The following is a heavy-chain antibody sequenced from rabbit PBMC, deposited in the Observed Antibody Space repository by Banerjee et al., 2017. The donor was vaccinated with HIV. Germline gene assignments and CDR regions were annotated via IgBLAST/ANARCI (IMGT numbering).Heavy chain of an antibody. CDR1: GFSFSSSYW. CDR3: ARQDSYDDYGDSPDYFNL. CDR2: IYTGSSGST. V-gene: IGHV1S45*01. J-gene: IGHJ4*01. D-gene: IGHD2-1*01. Sequence: QEQLVESGGGLVQPEGSLTLTCTASGFSFSSSYWICWVRQAPGKGLEWIGCIYTGSSGSTYYASWAKGRFTISKTSSTTVTLQMTSLTAADTATYFCARQDSYDDYGDSPDYFNLWGQGTLVTVS.